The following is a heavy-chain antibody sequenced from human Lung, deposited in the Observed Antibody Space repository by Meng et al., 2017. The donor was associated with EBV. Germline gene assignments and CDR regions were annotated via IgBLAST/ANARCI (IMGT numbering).Heavy chain of an antibody. CDR1: GFTVNSYY. V-gene: IGHV3-53*01. J-gene: IGHJ5*02. Sequence: EVRFAESGGGLIQPGGSLRLSCAASGFTVNSYYMSWVRQAPGKGLEWVSLIYTGGSTSYADSVRGRFTISRDIYKNTVYLQMNSLRVEDTAMYYCARGHGAWGQGTLVTVSS. CDR2: IYTGGST. CDR3: ARGHGA. D-gene: IGHD3-16*01.